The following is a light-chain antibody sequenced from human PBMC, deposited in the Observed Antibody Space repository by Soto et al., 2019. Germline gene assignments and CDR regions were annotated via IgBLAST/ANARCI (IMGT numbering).Light chain of an antibody. Sequence: EIVLTQSPVSLFLSPGERATVSCRASQSVSSSYLAWYQQKPGQAPRLLIYGTSSRATDIPDRFSGSGSGTDIALTISRLEPEDFAVYYCHQYGTSPLTFGGGTKVEIK. J-gene: IGKJ4*01. V-gene: IGKV3-20*01. CDR3: HQYGTSPLT. CDR1: QSVSSSY. CDR2: GTS.